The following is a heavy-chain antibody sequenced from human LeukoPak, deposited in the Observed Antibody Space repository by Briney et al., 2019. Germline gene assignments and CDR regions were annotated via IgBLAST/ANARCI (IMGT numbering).Heavy chain of an antibody. J-gene: IGHJ4*02. D-gene: IGHD3-22*01. V-gene: IGHV3-23*01. CDR2: ISGSGGST. CDR3: AKGSLGGYSWYYFDY. Sequence: PGGSLRLSCAASGFTFSSYAMSWVRQAPGKGLEWVSAISGSGGSTYYADSVKGRFTISRDNSKNTLYLQMNSLRAEDTAVYCCAKGSLGGYSWYYFDYGGQGTLVTVSS. CDR1: GFTFSSYA.